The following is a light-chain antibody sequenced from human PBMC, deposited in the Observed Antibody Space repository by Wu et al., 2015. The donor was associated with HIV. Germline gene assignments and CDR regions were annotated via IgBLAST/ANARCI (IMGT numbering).Light chain of an antibody. Sequence: DIQMTQSPSSLSASVGDRVTITCQASQDINNYLNWYQQRPGKAPELLIYGASSLDTGVPSRFSGSGSGTDFTLTISSLQPEDFATYYCQKYNTAPWTFGQGTKVEMK. V-gene: IGKV1-33*01. CDR2: GAS. CDR3: QKYNTAPWT. J-gene: IGKJ1*01. CDR1: QDINNY.